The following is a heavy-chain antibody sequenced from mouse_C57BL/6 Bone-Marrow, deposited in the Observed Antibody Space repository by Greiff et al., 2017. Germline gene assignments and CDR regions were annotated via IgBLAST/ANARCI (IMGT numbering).Heavy chain of an antibody. CDR1: GYTFTNYW. V-gene: IGHV1-63*01. J-gene: IGHJ4*01. Sequence: QVKLQQSGAELVRPGTSVKMSCKASGYTFTNYWIGWAKQRPGHGLEWIGDIYPGGGYTNYNEKFKGKATLTADKSSSTAYMQFSSLTSEASAIYYCASRGGCYRTFAIDYWGQGTSVTVSS. D-gene: IGHD1-1*02. CDR3: ASRGGCYRTFAIDY. CDR2: IYPGGGYT.